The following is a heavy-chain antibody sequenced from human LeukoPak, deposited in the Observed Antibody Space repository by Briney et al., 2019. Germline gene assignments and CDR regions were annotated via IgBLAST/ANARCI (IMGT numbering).Heavy chain of an antibody. D-gene: IGHD3-10*01. J-gene: IGHJ5*02. CDR3: VRQRGASGTINHFDP. Sequence: GESLKISFKTSGYSFTTYWIGWVRQIPGTGLEWVGAIYPDDSDTRYSPSFQGQVVISADRSIRTAYLQWNTLKTSDTAMYYCVRQRGASGTINHFDPWGQGTLVTVSS. CDR1: GYSFTTYW. V-gene: IGHV5-51*01. CDR2: IYPDDSDT.